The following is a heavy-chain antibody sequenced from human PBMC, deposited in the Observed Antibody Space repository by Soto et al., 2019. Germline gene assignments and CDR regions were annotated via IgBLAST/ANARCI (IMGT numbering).Heavy chain of an antibody. CDR1: GFTFSSYS. V-gene: IGHV3-21*01. Sequence: GGSLRLSCAASGFTFSSYSMNWVRQAPGKGLEWVSSISSSSSYIYYADSVKGRFTISRDNAKNSLYLQMNSLRAEDTAVYYCARGRGSGSYSLYWGQGTLVTVSS. J-gene: IGHJ4*02. D-gene: IGHD1-26*01. CDR2: ISSSSSYI. CDR3: ARGRGSGSYSLY.